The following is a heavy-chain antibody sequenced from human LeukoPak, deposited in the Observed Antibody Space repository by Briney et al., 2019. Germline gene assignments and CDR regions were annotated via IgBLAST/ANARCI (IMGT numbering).Heavy chain of an antibody. CDR2: FDPEDGET. V-gene: IGHV1-24*01. CDR3: ATGVHSSSFFRLRVDWFDP. J-gene: IGHJ5*02. D-gene: IGHD6-13*01. CDR1: GCTLTELS. Sequence: ASVTVSCKVSGCTLTELSMHWVRQAPGKGLEWMGGFDPEDGETIYAQKFQGRVTMTEDTSTDTAYMELSSLRSEDTAVYYCATGVHSSSFFRLRVDWFDPWGQGTLVTVSS.